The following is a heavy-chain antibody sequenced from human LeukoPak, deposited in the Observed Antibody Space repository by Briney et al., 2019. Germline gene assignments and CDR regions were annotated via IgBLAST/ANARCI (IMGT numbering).Heavy chain of an antibody. CDR2: IDHSGGT. Sequence: PSETLSLTCAVYGGSFSGHYWSWIRQPPGKGLEWIGEIDHSGGTNYNPSLKSRVTISLDTSKNQFSLKLSSVTAADTAVYYCARHGDYYDSSGYYAWYYYYGMDVWRQGTTVTVSS. CDR3: ARHGDYYDSSGYYAWYYYYGMDV. V-gene: IGHV4-34*01. CDR1: GGSFSGHY. D-gene: IGHD3-22*01. J-gene: IGHJ6*02.